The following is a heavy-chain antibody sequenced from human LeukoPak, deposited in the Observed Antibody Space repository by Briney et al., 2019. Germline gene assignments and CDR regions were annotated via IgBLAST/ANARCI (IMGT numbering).Heavy chain of an antibody. CDR3: ARTQSQSGSYRYYYGY. CDR1: GASVGSAGYH. Sequence: SGTLSLTCSASGASVGSAGYHWSWIRQPPGGGLEWVGYVYYVSSTNYNPSLKSRVTMSVDPSRNQFSLKLNSVTAADTAVYYCARTQSQSGSYRYYYGYWGQGTPVTVSS. CDR2: VYYVSST. D-gene: IGHD1-26*01. J-gene: IGHJ4*02. V-gene: IGHV4-61*08.